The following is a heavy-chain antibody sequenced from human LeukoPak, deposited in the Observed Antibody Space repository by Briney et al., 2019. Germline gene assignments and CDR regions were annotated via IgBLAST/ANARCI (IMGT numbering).Heavy chain of an antibody. CDR2: INPNSGGT. J-gene: IGHJ3*02. Sequence: ASVKVSCKASGYTFTGYYMHWVRQAPGQGLEWMGWINPNSGGTNYAQMFQGRVTMTRDTSISTAYMELSRLRSDDTAVYYCARDHDFPLRYDSSGRNAFDIWGQGTMVTVSS. D-gene: IGHD3-22*01. V-gene: IGHV1-2*02. CDR3: ARDHDFPLRYDSSGRNAFDI. CDR1: GYTFTGYY.